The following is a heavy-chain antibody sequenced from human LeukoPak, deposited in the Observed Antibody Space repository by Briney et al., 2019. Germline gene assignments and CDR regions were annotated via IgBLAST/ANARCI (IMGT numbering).Heavy chain of an antibody. Sequence: ASVKVSCKASGYTFTSYGISWVLQAPGQGLEWMGRISAYNGNTNYAQKLQGRVTMTTDTSTSTAYMELRSLRSDDTAVYYCARGVNYYGSGSYRWGFDYWGQGTLVTVSS. V-gene: IGHV1-18*01. CDR1: GYTFTSYG. J-gene: IGHJ4*02. CDR2: ISAYNGNT. D-gene: IGHD3-10*01. CDR3: ARGVNYYGSGSYRWGFDY.